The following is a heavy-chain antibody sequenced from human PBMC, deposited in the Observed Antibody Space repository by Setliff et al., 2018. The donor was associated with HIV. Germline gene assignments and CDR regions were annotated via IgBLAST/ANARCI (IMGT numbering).Heavy chain of an antibody. J-gene: IGHJ4*02. CDR3: ASSSPTTYYYGSGSPPLDY. CDR1: GHTYNAYG. V-gene: IGHV1-18*01. D-gene: IGHD3-10*01. Sequence: ASVKVSCKAYGHTYNAYGITWVRQAPGQGLEWMGWISAHYGSTKYAQTLQGRVTMTTDTSTNTAYMELRSLRSDDTAVHYCASSSPTTYYYGSGSPPLDYWGQGTLVTVSS. CDR2: ISAHYGST.